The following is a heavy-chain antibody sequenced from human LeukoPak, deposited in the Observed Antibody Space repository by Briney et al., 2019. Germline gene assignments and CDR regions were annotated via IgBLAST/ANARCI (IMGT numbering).Heavy chain of an antibody. V-gene: IGHV4-34*01. CDR2: INHSGST. CDR3: ARHKTEKQWLVPLDF. J-gene: IGHJ4*02. CDR1: GGSFSGYY. D-gene: IGHD6-19*01. Sequence: SETLSLTCAVYGGSFSGYYWSWIRQPPGKGLEWIGEINHSGSTNYNPSLKSRVTISVDTSKNQFSLKLNSVTAADTAVYYCARHKTEKQWLVPLDFWGQGTLVTVSS.